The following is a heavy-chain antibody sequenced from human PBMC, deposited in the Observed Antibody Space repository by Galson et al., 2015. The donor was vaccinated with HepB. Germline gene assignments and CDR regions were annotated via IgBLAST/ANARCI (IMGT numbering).Heavy chain of an antibody. CDR1: GFTFDDYA. CDR3: AKDNTNWFDP. Sequence: SLRLSCAASGFTFDDYAMHWVRQAPGKGLEWVSGISWNSGSIGYADSVKGRFTISRDNAKNSLYLQMNSLRAEDTALYYCAKDNTNWFDPWGQGTLVTVSS. J-gene: IGHJ5*02. CDR2: ISWNSGSI. V-gene: IGHV3-9*01.